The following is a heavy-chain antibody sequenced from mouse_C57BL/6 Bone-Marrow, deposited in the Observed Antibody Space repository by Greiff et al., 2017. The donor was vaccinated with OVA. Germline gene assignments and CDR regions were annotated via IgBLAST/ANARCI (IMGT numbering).Heavy chain of an antibody. Sequence: EVQLVESEGGLVQPGSSMKLSCTASGFTFSDYYMAWVRQVPEKGLEWVANINYDGSSTYYLDSLTSRFIISRDNAKNILYLQMSSLKSEDTATYYCARDYGNYDFDVWGTGTTVTVSS. J-gene: IGHJ1*03. CDR2: INYDGSST. CDR1: GFTFSDYY. CDR3: ARDYGNYDFDV. D-gene: IGHD2-1*01. V-gene: IGHV5-16*01.